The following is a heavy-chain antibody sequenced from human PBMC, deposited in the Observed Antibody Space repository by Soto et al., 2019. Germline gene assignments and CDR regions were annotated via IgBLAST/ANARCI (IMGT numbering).Heavy chain of an antibody. J-gene: IGHJ4*02. CDR1: GASINNSY. CDR2: IYSSGKT. CDR3: ARGPGLLPLGYFDY. Sequence: ETLSLTCTVSGASINNSYWSWIRQPAGNGLEWIGRIYSSGKTNYNSSLKSRVTMSVDTSKNQFSLNLGSVTAADTAVYYCARGPGLLPLGYFDYWGQGTLVTVSS. V-gene: IGHV4-4*07.